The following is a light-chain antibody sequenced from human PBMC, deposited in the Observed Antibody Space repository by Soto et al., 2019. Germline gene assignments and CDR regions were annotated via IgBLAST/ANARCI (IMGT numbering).Light chain of an antibody. CDR3: QQYRRSPFT. CDR1: QSVSSNN. CDR2: GAS. J-gene: IGKJ3*01. Sequence: EIVLTQSPGTLSLSPGERATLSCRASQSVSSNNLAWYQQRPGQAPRVVIYGASTRATGIPERFSGSGSGTDFTLTIRRMATADSALYYCQQYRRSPFTFGPGTKVDIK. V-gene: IGKV3-20*01.